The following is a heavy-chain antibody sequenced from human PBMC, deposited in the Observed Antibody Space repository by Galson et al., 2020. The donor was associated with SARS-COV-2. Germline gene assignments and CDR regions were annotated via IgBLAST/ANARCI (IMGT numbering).Heavy chain of an antibody. J-gene: IGHJ4*02. D-gene: IGHD4-17*01. CDR1: GFTFSSYA. Sequence: TGGSLRLSCAASGFTFSSYAMYWVRQAPGKGLEWVAVISYDGSNKYYADSVKGRFTISRDNSKNTLYLQMNSLRAEDTAVYYCARLAYGDRHFDYWGQGTLVTVSS. CDR2: ISYDGSNK. V-gene: IGHV3-30-3*01. CDR3: ARLAYGDRHFDY.